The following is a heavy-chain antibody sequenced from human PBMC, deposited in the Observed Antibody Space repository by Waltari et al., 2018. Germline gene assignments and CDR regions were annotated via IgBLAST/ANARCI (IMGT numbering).Heavy chain of an antibody. CDR2: IYHSGST. D-gene: IGHD2-2*01. Sequence: QVQLQESGPGLVKPSETLSLTCTVSGYSLSSGYYWGWIRQPPGKGLEWIGSIYHSGSTYYNPSLKSRVTISVDTSKNQFSLKLSSVTAADTAVYYCARDPTSSTIDYWGQGTLVTVSS. CDR3: ARDPTSSTIDY. V-gene: IGHV4-38-2*02. J-gene: IGHJ4*02. CDR1: GYSLSSGYY.